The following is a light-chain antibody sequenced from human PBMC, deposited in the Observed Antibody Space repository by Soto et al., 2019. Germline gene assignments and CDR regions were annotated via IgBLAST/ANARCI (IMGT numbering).Light chain of an antibody. CDR3: QQYGSSPPLT. Sequence: ETLMTQSPATLSVSRGERATLXXRGSRSVSSNLAWYQQKPGQAPRLLXYDASNRATGIPARFSGSGSGTDFTLTISRLEPEDFAVYYCQQYGSSPPLTFGGGTKVDIK. V-gene: IGKV3-20*01. CDR1: RSVSSN. J-gene: IGKJ4*01. CDR2: DAS.